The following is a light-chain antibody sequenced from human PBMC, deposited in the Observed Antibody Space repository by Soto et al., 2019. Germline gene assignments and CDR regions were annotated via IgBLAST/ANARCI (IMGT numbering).Light chain of an antibody. CDR3: XAWDSSTVV. V-gene: IGLV3-1*01. Sequence: SYELTQPPSVSVSPGQTASITCSGDKLGDKYAYWYHQKPGQSPVLVISQDTKRPSGIPERFSGSNSGNTATLTISGTQAXDXXXYYCXAWDSSTVVFGGGTKLTVL. CDR1: KLGDKY. J-gene: IGLJ3*02. CDR2: QDT.